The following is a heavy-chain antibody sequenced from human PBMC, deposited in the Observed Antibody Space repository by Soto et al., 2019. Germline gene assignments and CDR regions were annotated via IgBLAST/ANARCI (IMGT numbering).Heavy chain of an antibody. V-gene: IGHV3-30-3*01. CDR3: ARDRNSYGYVVFYGMDV. CDR2: ISYDGSNK. D-gene: IGHD5-18*01. J-gene: IGHJ6*02. Sequence: QVQLVESGEGVVQPGRSLRLSCAASGFTFSSYAMHWVRQAPGKGLEWVAVISYDGSNKYYADSVKGRFTISRDNSKNTLYLQMNSLRAEDTAVYYCARDRNSYGYVVFYGMDVWGQGTTVTVSS. CDR1: GFTFSSYA.